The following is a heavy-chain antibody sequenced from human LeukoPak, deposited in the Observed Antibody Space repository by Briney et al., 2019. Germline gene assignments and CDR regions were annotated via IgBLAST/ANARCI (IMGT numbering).Heavy chain of an antibody. J-gene: IGHJ4*02. Sequence: KPSETLSLTCTVSGGSISSCYWSWIRQPPGKGLEWIGYIYYSGSTNYNPSLKSRVTISVDTSKNQFSLKLSSVTAADTAVYYCARGGRWWELRRPDYWGQGTLVTVSS. CDR3: ARGGRWWELRRPDY. CDR2: IYYSGST. D-gene: IGHD1-26*01. CDR1: GGSISSCY. V-gene: IGHV4-59*12.